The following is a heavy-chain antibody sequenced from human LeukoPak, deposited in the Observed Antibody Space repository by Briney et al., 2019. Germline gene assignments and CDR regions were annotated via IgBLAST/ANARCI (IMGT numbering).Heavy chain of an antibody. CDR3: AREADFWSGTGDY. V-gene: IGHV3-66*01. Sequence: SGGSLRLSCAASGFTVSSNYMSWVRQAPGKGLEWVSVIYSGGSTYYADSVKGRFTISRDNPKNTLYLQMDSLRAEDTAVYYCAREADFWSGTGDYWGQGTLVTVSS. CDR1: GFTVSSNY. D-gene: IGHD3-3*01. J-gene: IGHJ4*02. CDR2: IYSGGST.